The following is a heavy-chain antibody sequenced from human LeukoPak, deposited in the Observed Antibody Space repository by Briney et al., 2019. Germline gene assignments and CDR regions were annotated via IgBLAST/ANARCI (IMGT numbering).Heavy chain of an antibody. Sequence: PSETLSLTCTVSGGSISSYYWSWIRQPPGKGLEWIGYIYYSGSTYYNPSLKSRVTISVDTSKNQFSLKLSSVTAADTAVYYCARLVPAATYYFDYWGQGTLVTVSS. CDR2: IYYSGST. CDR3: ARLVPAATYYFDY. D-gene: IGHD2-2*01. V-gene: IGHV4-59*08. J-gene: IGHJ4*02. CDR1: GGSISSYY.